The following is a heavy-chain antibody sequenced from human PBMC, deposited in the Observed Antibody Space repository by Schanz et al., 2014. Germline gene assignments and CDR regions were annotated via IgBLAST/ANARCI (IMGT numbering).Heavy chain of an antibody. J-gene: IGHJ5*02. V-gene: IGHV1-3*01. CDR3: ARGPLGTSP. Sequence: QVQLVQSGAEMKKPGASVKVSCKASGYTFTSYSIHWVRQAPGQGLEWMGWINVGNGNMKYSQKFQGRVTITRDTLASTAYMEVSSLKSEDTAVYYCARGPLGTSPWGQGTLVTVSS. CDR1: GYTFTSYS. CDR2: INVGNGNM. D-gene: IGHD5-12*01.